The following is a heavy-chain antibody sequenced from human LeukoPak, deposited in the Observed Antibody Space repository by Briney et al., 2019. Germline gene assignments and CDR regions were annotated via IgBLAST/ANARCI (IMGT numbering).Heavy chain of an antibody. CDR3: AKDGVRFLGRLHHFDY. J-gene: IGHJ4*02. D-gene: IGHD3-3*01. V-gene: IGHV3-23*01. Sequence: GGSLRLSCAASGFTFSSYAMSWVRQAPGKGLEWVSAISGSGGSTYYADSVKGRFTISRDNSKNTLYLQMNSLRAEDTAVYYCAKDGVRFLGRLHHFDYWGQGTLVTVSS. CDR1: GFTFSSYA. CDR2: ISGSGGST.